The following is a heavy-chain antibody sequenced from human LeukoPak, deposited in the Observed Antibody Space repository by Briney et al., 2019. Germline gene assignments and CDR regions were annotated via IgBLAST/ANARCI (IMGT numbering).Heavy chain of an antibody. V-gene: IGHV3-30*03. CDR2: ISYDGSNK. D-gene: IGHD2-2*01. CDR3: ARFGVPAAIGLDY. CDR1: GFTFSSYG. J-gene: IGHJ4*02. Sequence: GRSLRLSCAASGFTFSSYGMHWVRQAPGKGLEWVAVISYDGSNKYYADSVKGRFTISRDNPKNTLYLQMNSLRAEDTAVYYCARFGVPAAIGLDYWGQGTLVTVSS.